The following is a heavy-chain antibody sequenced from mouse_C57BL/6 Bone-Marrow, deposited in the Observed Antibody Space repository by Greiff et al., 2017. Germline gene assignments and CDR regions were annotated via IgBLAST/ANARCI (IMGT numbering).Heavy chain of an antibody. CDR1: GYSITSDY. Sequence: VQLQQSGPGLAKPSQTLSLTCSVTGYSITSDYWNCIRKFPGNKLEYMGYISYSGRTYYNPSLKSRISITRDTSKNQYYLQLNSVTTEDTATYYCARYRSSYWYFDVWGTGTTVTVSS. V-gene: IGHV3-8*01. CDR3: ARYRSSYWYFDV. D-gene: IGHD1-1*01. CDR2: ISYSGRT. J-gene: IGHJ1*03.